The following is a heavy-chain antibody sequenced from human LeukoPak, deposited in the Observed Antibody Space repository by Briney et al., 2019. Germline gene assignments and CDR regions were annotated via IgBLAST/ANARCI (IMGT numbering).Heavy chain of an antibody. Sequence: GGSLRLSCAASGFTFSSYGMHWLRQAPGKGLEWVAFIRYDGSNKYYADSVKGRFTISRDNSKNTLYLQMNSLRAEDTAVYYCAKAYQGYCSGGSCYSIPPVWGQGTLVTVSS. CDR3: AKAYQGYCSGGSCYSIPPV. CDR1: GFTFSSYG. D-gene: IGHD2-15*01. V-gene: IGHV3-30*02. J-gene: IGHJ4*02. CDR2: IRYDGSNK.